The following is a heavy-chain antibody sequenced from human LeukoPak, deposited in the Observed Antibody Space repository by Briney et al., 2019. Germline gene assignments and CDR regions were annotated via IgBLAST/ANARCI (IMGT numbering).Heavy chain of an antibody. CDR1: GFTMSHYG. J-gene: IGHJ4*02. D-gene: IGHD1-20*01. V-gene: IGHV3-23*01. CDR3: AKLTGKGARYFDY. CDR2: IRSAVETT. Sequence: GGSLRLSCAASGFTMSHYGVSWVRQAPGKGLEWISGIRSAVETTHYADSVKGRFIISRDDSKNALSLQLNSLRPEDTALYYCAKLTGKGARYFDYWGQGTLATVSS.